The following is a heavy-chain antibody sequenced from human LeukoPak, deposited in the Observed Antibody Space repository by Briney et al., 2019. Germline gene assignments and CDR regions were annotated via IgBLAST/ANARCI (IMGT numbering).Heavy chain of an antibody. CDR3: ARHRYYGVISRRGYMDV. CDR2: IYYSGST. D-gene: IGHD4-17*01. V-gene: IGHV4-30-4*07. Sequence: SETLSLTCAVSGGSISSGGYSWRWIRQPPGKGLGWIGYIYYSGSTYYNPSLKSRVTISVDTSKNQFSLKLSSVTAADTAVYYCARHRYYGVISRRGYMDVWGKGTTVTISS. J-gene: IGHJ6*03. CDR1: GGSISSGGYS.